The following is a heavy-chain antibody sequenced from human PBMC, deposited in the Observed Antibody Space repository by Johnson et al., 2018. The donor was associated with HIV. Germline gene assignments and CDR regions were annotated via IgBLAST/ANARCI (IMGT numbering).Heavy chain of an antibody. CDR3: ARERRARLPSYAFDI. J-gene: IGHJ3*02. CDR1: GFTFDDYA. D-gene: IGHD6-6*01. V-gene: IGHV3-9*01. Sequence: VQLVESGGGLVQPGRSLKLSCAASGFTFDDYAMHWVRQAPGQGLEWVSGIRWNSGSIGYADSVKGRFTISRDNSKNTAYLQMNSLRAEDTAVYYCARERRARLPSYAFDIWGQGTMVNVSS. CDR2: IRWNSGSI.